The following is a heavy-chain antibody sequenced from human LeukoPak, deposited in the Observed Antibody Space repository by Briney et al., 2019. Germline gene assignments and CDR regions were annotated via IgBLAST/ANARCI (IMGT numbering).Heavy chain of an antibody. Sequence: PSETLSLTCTVSGYSISSGYYWSWIRQPPGKGLEWIGEINHSGSTNYNPSLKSRVTISVDTSKNQFSLKLSSVTAADTAVYYCARQGTTDGDYWKAFDIWGQGTMITVSS. CDR1: GYSISSGYY. V-gene: IGHV4-38-2*02. CDR2: INHSGST. D-gene: IGHD4-17*01. CDR3: ARQGTTDGDYWKAFDI. J-gene: IGHJ3*02.